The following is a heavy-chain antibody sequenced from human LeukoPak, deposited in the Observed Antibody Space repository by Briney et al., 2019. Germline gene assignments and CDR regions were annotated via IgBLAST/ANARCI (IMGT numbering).Heavy chain of an antibody. D-gene: IGHD1-14*01. CDR1: GFTFSSYA. V-gene: IGHV3-64*01. Sequence: GGSLRLSCAASGFTFSSYAMHWVRQAPGKGLEYVSAISSNGGSTYYANSVKGRFTISRDNSKNTLYLQMGSLRAEDMAVYDCARGPEGGPLDYWGQGTLVTVSS. CDR3: ARGPEGGPLDY. J-gene: IGHJ4*02. CDR2: ISSNGGST.